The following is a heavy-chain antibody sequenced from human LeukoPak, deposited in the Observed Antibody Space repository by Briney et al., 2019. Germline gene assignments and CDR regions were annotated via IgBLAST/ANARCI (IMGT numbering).Heavy chain of an antibody. J-gene: IGHJ4*02. CDR1: GVTFSSYA. Sequence: GGSLRLSCAATGVTFSSYAMSWVRQAPGKGLEWVSAISGSGGSTYYADSVKGRFTISRDNSKNTLYLQMNSLRAEDTAVYYCAKDQAGTDHNYWGQGTLVTVSS. CDR2: ISGSGGST. V-gene: IGHV3-23*01. D-gene: IGHD6-19*01. CDR3: AKDQAGTDHNY.